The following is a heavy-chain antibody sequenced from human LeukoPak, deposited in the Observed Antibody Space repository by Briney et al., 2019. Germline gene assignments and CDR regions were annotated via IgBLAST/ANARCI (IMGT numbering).Heavy chain of an antibody. CDR1: GFTFSSYG. CDR3: AKSGASSNY. Sequence: GGSLRLSCAAPGFTFSSYGMHWVRQAPGKGLEWVAFIRYDGSNKYYADSVKGRFTISRDNSKNTLYLQMNSLRAEDTAVYYCAKSGASSNYWGQGTLVTVSS. CDR2: IRYDGSNK. V-gene: IGHV3-30*02. J-gene: IGHJ4*02. D-gene: IGHD5-12*01.